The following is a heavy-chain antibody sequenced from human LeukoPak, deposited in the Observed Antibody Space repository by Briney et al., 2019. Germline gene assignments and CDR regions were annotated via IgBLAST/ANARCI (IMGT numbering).Heavy chain of an antibody. CDR1: GFTFSNHW. J-gene: IGHJ4*02. V-gene: IGHV3-74*01. CDR3: VRDFRSADY. Sequence: GGSLRLSCAASGFTFSNHWMHWVRQAPGKGLMWVSRINRGGSRTDYADSVKARFIISRDNARNTVYLQMNSLRVEDTAVYYCVRDFRSADYWGQGTLVTVSS. CDR2: INRGGSRT.